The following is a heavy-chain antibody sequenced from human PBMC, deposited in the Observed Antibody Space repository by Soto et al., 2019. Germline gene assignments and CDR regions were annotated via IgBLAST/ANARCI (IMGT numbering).Heavy chain of an antibody. V-gene: IGHV2-26*01. CDR1: GFSLSTATMG. CDR3: ARIWVGSGYAYFIDY. CDR2: IFSNDEK. Sequence: QVTLKESGPVLVKPTETLTLTCTVSGFSLSTATMGVNWIRQPPGKALEWLAHIFSNDEKSYSTSLKSRLTISKDTSKSQVVLTMTNMDPVDTATYYCARIWVGSGYAYFIDYWGQGTLVTVSS. D-gene: IGHD5-12*01. J-gene: IGHJ4*02.